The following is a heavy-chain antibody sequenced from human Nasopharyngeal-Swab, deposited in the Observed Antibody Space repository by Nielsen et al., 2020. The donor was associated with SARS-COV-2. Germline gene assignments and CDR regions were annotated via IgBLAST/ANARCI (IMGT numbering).Heavy chain of an antibody. CDR1: GDSISSDIW. V-gene: IGHV3-7*02. CDR2: IRQDAREQ. CDR3: VKHQGSSSDQ. J-gene: IGHJ4*02. Sequence: ETLSLTCAVSGDSISSDIWWTWVRQPPGKGLEWVANIRQDAREQFYVDSVKGRFTISRDNAKNTLYLQMNSLRVEDTAVYYCVKHQGSSSDQWGQGTLVTVSS.